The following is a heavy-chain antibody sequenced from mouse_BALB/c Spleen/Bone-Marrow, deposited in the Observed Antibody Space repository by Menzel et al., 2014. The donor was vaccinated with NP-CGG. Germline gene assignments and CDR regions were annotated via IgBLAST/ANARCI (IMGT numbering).Heavy chain of an antibody. CDR1: GFSLTNYG. J-gene: IGHJ2*01. V-gene: IGHV2-2*02. CDR2: VWSGGST. CDR3: AKKPTIGTIGY. D-gene: IGHD2-14*01. Sequence: QVQLQQSGPGLVQPSQSLSITCTVSGFSLTNYGEHWVRQSPGKGLEWLGVVWSGGSTDYNVAFISRLTISKDNSKSQVFFKMNSLQANDTAIYYCAKKPTIGTIGYWGQGTTLTVSS.